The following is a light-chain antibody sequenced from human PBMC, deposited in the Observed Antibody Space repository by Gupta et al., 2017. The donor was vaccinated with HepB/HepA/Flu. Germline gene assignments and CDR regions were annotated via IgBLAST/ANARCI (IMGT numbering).Light chain of an antibody. Sequence: EIVFTQSPATLSFSPGERATLSCRASQRVSNFLVWYQHKPGQAPRLLIYDASNRATGIPARFSGSGSGTDFTLTISSLEPEDFAIFYCQHRFNWPLTFGGGTKVEIK. J-gene: IGKJ4*01. V-gene: IGKV3-11*01. CDR1: QRVSNF. CDR2: DAS. CDR3: QHRFNWPLT.